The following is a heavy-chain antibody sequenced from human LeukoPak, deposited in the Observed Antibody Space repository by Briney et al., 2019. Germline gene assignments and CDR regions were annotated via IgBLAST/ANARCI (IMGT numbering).Heavy chain of an antibody. CDR1: GGSISSYY. V-gene: IGHV4-59*01. Sequence: SETLSLTCTVSGGSISSYYWSWIRQPPGKGLEWIGYIYYSGSTNYNPSLMSRVTISVDTSKNQFSLKLSSVPAADTAVYYCARHSSNWYYFDYWGQGTLVTVSS. CDR3: ARHSSNWYYFDY. CDR2: IYYSGST. J-gene: IGHJ4*02. D-gene: IGHD6-13*01.